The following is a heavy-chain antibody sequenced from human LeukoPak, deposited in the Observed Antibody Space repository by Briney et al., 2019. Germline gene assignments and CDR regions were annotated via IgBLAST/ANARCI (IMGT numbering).Heavy chain of an antibody. D-gene: IGHD3-16*01. CDR2: INQDGGTR. CDR1: GFTFSNTW. V-gene: IGHV3-7*01. J-gene: IGHJ4*02. CDR3: ARDMKGNLDY. Sequence: PGGSPRLSCAASGFTFSNTWMAWVRQAPGKGLEWVANINQDGGTRQYADSVRGRFTISRDNAKNSLYLEMNSLRAEDTGLYHCARDMKGNLDYWGQGTLVTVSS.